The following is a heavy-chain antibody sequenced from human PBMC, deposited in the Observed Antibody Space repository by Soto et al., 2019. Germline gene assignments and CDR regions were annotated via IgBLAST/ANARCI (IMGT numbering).Heavy chain of an antibody. D-gene: IGHD6-19*01. J-gene: IGHJ1*01. CDR1: GFTFSSYA. V-gene: IGHV3-23*01. CDR3: AKGVPGIAVAGTGYFQH. CDR2: ISGSGDST. Sequence: GGSLRLSCAASGFTFSSYAMSWVRQAPGKGLEWVSGISGSGDSTYYADSVKGRFTISRDNSKNTLYLEMKSLRAEDTAVYYCAKGVPGIAVAGTGYFQHWGQGTLVTVS.